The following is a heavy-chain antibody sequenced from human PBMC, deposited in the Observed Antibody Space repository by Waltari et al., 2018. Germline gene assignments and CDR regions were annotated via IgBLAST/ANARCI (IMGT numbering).Heavy chain of an antibody. CDR2: IYHNGIT. Sequence: QVLLQESGPGLVEPSETLSLTCEVSGYSISSGYYWGWIRQPPGKGLEWIGTIYHNGITYYNPSLKSRVSVLLDTSNNQFSLKMKSVIAADTAVYYCARQVLGYCTSATCRKNDSWGQGTLVTVSS. CDR3: ARQVLGYCTSATCRKNDS. J-gene: IGHJ4*02. CDR1: GYSISSGYY. V-gene: IGHV4-38-2*01. D-gene: IGHD2-2*03.